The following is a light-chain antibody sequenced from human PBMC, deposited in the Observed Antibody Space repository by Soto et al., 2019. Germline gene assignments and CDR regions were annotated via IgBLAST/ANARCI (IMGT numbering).Light chain of an antibody. CDR1: QSVSNNY. CDR3: QQYGSSPRT. V-gene: IGKV3-20*01. J-gene: IGKJ2*01. Sequence: EIVLTQSPGTLSLSPGERAALSCRASQSVSNNYLAWYQQKPGQAPRLLIFDASSRATGTPDRFSGSGSGTDFTLTISRLEPEDFAVYYCQQYGSSPRTFGQGTKVEIK. CDR2: DAS.